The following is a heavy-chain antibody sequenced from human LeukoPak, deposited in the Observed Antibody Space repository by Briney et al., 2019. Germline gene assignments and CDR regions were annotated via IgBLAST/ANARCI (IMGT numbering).Heavy chain of an antibody. CDR3: ARGDVRYCSSTSCYLFDY. D-gene: IGHD2-2*01. CDR1: GYIFTGYY. V-gene: IGHV1-2*02. J-gene: IGHJ4*02. CDR2: INPNSGGT. Sequence: ASVKVSCKASGYIFTGYYMHWVRQAPGQGLEWMGWINPNSGGTNYAQKFQGRVTMTRDTSISTAYMELSRLRSDDTAVYYCARGDVRYCSSTSCYLFDYWGQGTLVTVSS.